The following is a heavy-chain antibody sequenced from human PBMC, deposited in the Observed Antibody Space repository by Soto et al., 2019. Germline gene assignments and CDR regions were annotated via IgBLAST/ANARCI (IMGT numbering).Heavy chain of an antibody. V-gene: IGHV3-21*06. CDR3: VRGMNPLF. Sequence: PGGSLRLSCAASGSTLRTYTMNWVRQAPGKVLEWVSSISISSSDRYYADSVRGRFTISRDNAKNALYLQMNSLRADDTAVYFCVRGMNPLFGGQGTLVTVSS. CDR2: ISISSSDR. J-gene: IGHJ4*01. CDR1: GSTLRTYT.